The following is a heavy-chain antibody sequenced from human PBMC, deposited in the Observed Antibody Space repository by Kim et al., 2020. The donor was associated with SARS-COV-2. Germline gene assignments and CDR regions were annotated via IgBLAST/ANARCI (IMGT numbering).Heavy chain of an antibody. D-gene: IGHD6-19*01. Sequence: YVVSVKGRSNVSRDKAKNSLYPQMNSVCAEDTAVYYCAGHRSCGWYCDLDSWGQGTLVTVSS. V-gene: IGHV3-7*03. J-gene: IGHJ4*02. CDR3: AGHRSCGWYCDLDS.